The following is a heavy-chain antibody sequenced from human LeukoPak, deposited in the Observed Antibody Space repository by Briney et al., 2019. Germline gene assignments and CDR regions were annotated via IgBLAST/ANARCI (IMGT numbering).Heavy chain of an antibody. J-gene: IGHJ4*02. CDR1: GGAFSRYA. D-gene: IGHD3-9*01. V-gene: IGHV1-69*06. Sequence: SVKVSCKASGGAFSRYAISWVRQAPGQGLEWTGGIIPIFGTANYAQKFQGRVTITADKSTSTAYMELSSLRSEDTAVYYCATHYDILTGRFDYWGQGTLVTVSS. CDR2: IIPIFGTA. CDR3: ATHYDILTGRFDY.